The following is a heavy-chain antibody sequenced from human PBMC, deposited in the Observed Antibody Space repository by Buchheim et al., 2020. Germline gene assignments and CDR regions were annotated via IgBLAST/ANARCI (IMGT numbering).Heavy chain of an antibody. CDR3: ARLYCTTSSCYPDYFDY. CDR1: GVSITSRSYY. V-gene: IGHV4-39*01. D-gene: IGHD2-15*01. CDR2: IYYSGNT. J-gene: IGHJ4*02. Sequence: QLQLQESGPGLVKPSETLSLTCTVSGVSITSRSYYWGWIRQPPGKGLEWIGGIYYSGNTYSNPSLRSRVTISADTSKNQFSLRLSSVTAADTAVYYCARLYCTTSSCYPDYFDYWGQGTL.